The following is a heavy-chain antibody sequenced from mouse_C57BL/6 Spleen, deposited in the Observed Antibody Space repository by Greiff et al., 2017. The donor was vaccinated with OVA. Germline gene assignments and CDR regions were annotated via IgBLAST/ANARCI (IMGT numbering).Heavy chain of an antibody. CDR3: AREEDYDEGGWFAY. D-gene: IGHD2-4*01. CDR2: ISYDGSN. Sequence: DVKLQESGPGLVKPSQSLSLTCSVTGYSITSGYYWNWIRQFPGNKLEWMGYISYDGSNNYNPSLKNRISITRDTSKNQFFLKLNSVTTEDTATYYGAREEDYDEGGWFAYWGQGTLVTVSA. J-gene: IGHJ3*01. V-gene: IGHV3-6*01. CDR1: GYSITSGYY.